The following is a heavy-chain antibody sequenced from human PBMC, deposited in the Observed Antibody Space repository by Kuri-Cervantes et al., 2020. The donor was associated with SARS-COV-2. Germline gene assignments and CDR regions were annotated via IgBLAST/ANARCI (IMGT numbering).Heavy chain of an antibody. CDR3: AGSVTGDLGDY. CDR1: GNTFTSFG. D-gene: IGHD7-27*01. Sequence: ASVKVSCKASGNTFTSFGISWVRQAPGQGLEWMGWISAYNAYTDYAQKFKGRVTMTTDTTTSTAHMELRRLTSDDTAIYYCAGSVTGDLGDYWGQGTLVTVSS. CDR2: ISAYNAYT. J-gene: IGHJ4*02. V-gene: IGHV1-18*01.